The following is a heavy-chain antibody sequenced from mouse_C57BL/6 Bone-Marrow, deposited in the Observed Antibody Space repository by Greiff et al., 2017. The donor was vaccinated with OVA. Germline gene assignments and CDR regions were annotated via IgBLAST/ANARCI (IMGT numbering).Heavy chain of an antibody. CDR1: GYTFTDYE. J-gene: IGHJ2*01. Sequence: QVQLQQSGAELVRPGASVTLSCKASGYTFTDYEMHWVKQTPVHGLEWIGAIDPETGGTAYNQKFKGKAILTADKSSSTAYMELRSLTSEDSAVYYCTGGTYYDPHYWGQGTTLTVSS. V-gene: IGHV1-15*01. CDR2: IDPETGGT. D-gene: IGHD2-4*01. CDR3: TGGTYYDPHY.